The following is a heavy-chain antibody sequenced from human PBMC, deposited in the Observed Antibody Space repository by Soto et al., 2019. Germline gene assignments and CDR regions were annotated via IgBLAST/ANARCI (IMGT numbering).Heavy chain of an antibody. J-gene: IGHJ4*02. CDR3: AREGYCSGGSCYSDY. V-gene: IGHV3-33*01. CDR2: IWYDGSNK. D-gene: IGHD2-15*01. Sequence: VAVIWYDGSNKYYADSVKGRFTISRDNSKNTLYLQMNSLRAEDTAVYYCAREGYCSGGSCYSDYWGQGTLVTVSS.